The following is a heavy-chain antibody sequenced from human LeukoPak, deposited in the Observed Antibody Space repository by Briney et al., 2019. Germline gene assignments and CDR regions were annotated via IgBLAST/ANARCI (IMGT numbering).Heavy chain of an antibody. CDR3: ARDWLAGNQYHAFDV. V-gene: IGHV3-7*01. J-gene: IGHJ3*01. D-gene: IGHD3-22*01. CDR1: GFTFSSYR. Sequence: GGSLRLSCAASGFTFSSYRMSWVPQAPGKGLECVAHIKEDGSEEYYVDSVKGRFSISRDNAKSPLYLQMNSLRAEDTAVYYCARDWLAGNQYHAFDVWGKGTMVTVSS. CDR2: IKEDGSEE.